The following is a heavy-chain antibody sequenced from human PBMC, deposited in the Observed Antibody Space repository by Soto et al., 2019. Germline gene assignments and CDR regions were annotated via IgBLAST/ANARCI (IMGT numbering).Heavy chain of an antibody. D-gene: IGHD3-3*01. CDR1: GGSISSYY. Sequence: PSETLSLTCTVSGGSISSYYWSWIRQPPGKGLEWIGYIYYSGSTYYNPSLKSRVTISVDTSKNQFSLKLSSVTAADTAVYYCARLHVYDFWSGYLYWFDPWGQGTLVTVSS. J-gene: IGHJ5*02. V-gene: IGHV4-59*04. CDR3: ARLHVYDFWSGYLYWFDP. CDR2: IYYSGST.